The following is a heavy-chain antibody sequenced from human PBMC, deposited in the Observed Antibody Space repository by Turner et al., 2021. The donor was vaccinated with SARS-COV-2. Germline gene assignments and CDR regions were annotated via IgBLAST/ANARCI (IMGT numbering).Heavy chain of an antibody. Sequence: QVQLQESGPGLVKPSETLSVTCTVSGGPISSGDYYWSWIRQRPGKGREGMEYNYYSGSTYYNSSLKSRVTISVYPSKNQFSLKLTSVTAADTAVYYWARVVVLRRDYFDYWGQGTLVTVSS. CDR1: GGPISSGDYY. V-gene: IGHV4-30-4*01. D-gene: IGHD2-8*01. CDR3: ARVVVLRRDYFDY. CDR2: NYYSGST. J-gene: IGHJ4*02.